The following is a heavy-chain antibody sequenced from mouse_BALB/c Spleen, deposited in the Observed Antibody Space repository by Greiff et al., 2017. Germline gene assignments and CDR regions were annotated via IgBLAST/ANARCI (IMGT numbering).Heavy chain of an antibody. CDR3: ARGGNTVCFAY. J-gene: IGHJ3*01. CDR1: GYTFTSYT. CDR2: INPSSGYT. Sequence: QVQLQQSAAELARPGASVKMSCKASGYTFTSYTMHWVKQRPGQGLEWIGYINPSSGYTEYNQKFKDKTTLTADKSSSTAYMQLSSLTSEDSAVYYYARGGNTVCFAYWGQGTRVTVSA. D-gene: IGHD1-1*01. V-gene: IGHV1-4*02.